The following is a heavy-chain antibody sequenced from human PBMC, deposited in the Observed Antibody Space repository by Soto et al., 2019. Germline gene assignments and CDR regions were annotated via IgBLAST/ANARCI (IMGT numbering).Heavy chain of an antibody. CDR3: ARDRVGGYFDH. CDR1: GFTFSSYS. Sequence: EVQLVESGGGLVKPGGSLRLSCAASGFTFSSYSMNWVRQAPGKGLEWVSSISSSSSYIYYADSVKGRFTISRDNAKNSLNLQMNSLRAEDKAVYYCARDRVGGYFDHWGQGTPVTVSS. CDR2: ISSSSSYI. J-gene: IGHJ4*02. D-gene: IGHD1-26*01. V-gene: IGHV3-21*01.